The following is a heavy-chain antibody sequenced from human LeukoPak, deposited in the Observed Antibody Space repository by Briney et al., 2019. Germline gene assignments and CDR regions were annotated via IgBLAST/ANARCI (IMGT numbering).Heavy chain of an antibody. V-gene: IGHV3-21*01. CDR1: GFTFSSYS. CDR2: ISSSSSYI. D-gene: IGHD6-19*01. Sequence: GGSLRLSSAASGFTFSSYSMIWVPQAPGPGREWVSSISSSSSYIYYADSVKGRFPIARDNAKNSLYLQMNSLRAEDTAVYYCAGVYSSGWYGALDIWGQGTMVTVSS. J-gene: IGHJ3*02. CDR3: AGVYSSGWYGALDI.